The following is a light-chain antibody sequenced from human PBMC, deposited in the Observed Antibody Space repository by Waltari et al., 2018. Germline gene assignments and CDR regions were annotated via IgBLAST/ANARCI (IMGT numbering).Light chain of an antibody. V-gene: IGKV1-39*01. J-gene: IGKJ4*01. CDR3: QQSYSNSLT. CDR1: QNIDNY. CDR2: AAS. Sequence: DIQMTQSPSSLSASVRDRVSITCRDSQNIDNYLNWYQQKPGKAPKLLIYAASTLQSGVPSRFSGSGSGTEFTLTISSLQPEDFANYYCQQSYSNSLTFGGGTRVEIK.